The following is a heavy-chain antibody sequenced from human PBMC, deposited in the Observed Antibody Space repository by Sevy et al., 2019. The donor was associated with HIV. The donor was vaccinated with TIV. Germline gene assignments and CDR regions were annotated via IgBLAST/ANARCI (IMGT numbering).Heavy chain of an antibody. J-gene: IGHJ4*02. CDR3: AKIATLGFDSRGYHTDLTIFDD. D-gene: IGHD3-22*01. Sequence: GGSLRLSCAASGFTSRSYAMSWVRQAPGKGLQWVSSIIGSGDVTYDTDSVMGRFIISRDNSQNTVSLQMSSLRAEDTAVYYCAKIATLGFDSRGYHTDLTIFDDWGQGTLVTVSS. CDR2: IIGSGDVT. V-gene: IGHV3-23*01. CDR1: GFTSRSYA.